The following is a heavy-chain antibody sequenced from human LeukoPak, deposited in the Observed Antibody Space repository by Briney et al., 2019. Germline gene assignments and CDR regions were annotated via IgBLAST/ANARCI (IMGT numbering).Heavy chain of an antibody. V-gene: IGHV1-8*03. J-gene: IGHJ6*03. CDR3: ARGVTMVRGVIIRHYYYYMDV. Sequence: ASVNVSCKASGYTFTSYDINWVRQAAGQGLEWMGWMNPNSGNTGYAQKFQGRVTINRNTSISTASLELSSLRSEDTAVYYCARGVTMVRGVIIRHYYYYMDVWGKGTTVTVSS. CDR2: MNPNSGNT. D-gene: IGHD3-10*01. CDR1: GYTFTSYD.